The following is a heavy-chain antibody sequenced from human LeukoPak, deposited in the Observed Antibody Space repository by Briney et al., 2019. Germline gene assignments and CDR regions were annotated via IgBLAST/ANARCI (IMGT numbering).Heavy chain of an antibody. Sequence: QPGGSLRLSCAASGFTFSNAWMSWVRQAPGKGLEWVSVIYSGGSTYYADSVKGRFTISRDNSKNTLYLQMNSLRAEDTAVYYCARAVGATFFDYWGQGTLVTVSS. V-gene: IGHV3-53*01. CDR2: IYSGGST. D-gene: IGHD1-26*01. J-gene: IGHJ4*02. CDR3: ARAVGATFFDY. CDR1: GFTFSNAW.